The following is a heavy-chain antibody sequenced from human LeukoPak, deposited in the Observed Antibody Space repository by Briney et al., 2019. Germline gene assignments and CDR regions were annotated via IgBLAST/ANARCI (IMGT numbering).Heavy chain of an antibody. Sequence: SETLSLTCAVYGGSFSGYYWSWIRQPPGKGLEWIGEINHSGSTNYNPSLKSRVTISVDTSKNQFSLKLSSVTAADTAVYYRARHLRGVAGTFDYWGQGTLVTVSS. D-gene: IGHD6-19*01. CDR2: INHSGST. V-gene: IGHV4-34*01. J-gene: IGHJ4*02. CDR3: ARHLRGVAGTFDY. CDR1: GGSFSGYY.